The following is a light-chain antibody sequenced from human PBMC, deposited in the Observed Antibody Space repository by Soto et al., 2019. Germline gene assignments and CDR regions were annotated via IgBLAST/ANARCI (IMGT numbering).Light chain of an antibody. Sequence: QPVLTQSSSASASLGSSVKLTCTLSSGHSSYIIAWHQQQPRQAPRYLMKLEGSGSYTKGSGVPDRFSGSSSGADRYLIISNLPFEDEVDYYCEAWDSNTNWVFGGGTKLTVL. V-gene: IGLV4-60*02. CDR2: LEGSGSY. CDR3: EAWDSNTNWV. J-gene: IGLJ3*02. CDR1: SGHSSYI.